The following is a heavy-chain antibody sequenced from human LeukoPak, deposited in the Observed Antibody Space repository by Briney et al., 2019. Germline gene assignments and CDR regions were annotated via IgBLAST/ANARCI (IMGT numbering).Heavy chain of an antibody. V-gene: IGHV4-30-4*07. CDR1: GGSISSGGYS. Sequence: SETLSLTCAVSGGSISSGGYSWSWIRQPPGKGLEWIGYIYYSGSTYYNPSLKSRVTISVDTSKNQFSLKLSSVTAADTAVYYCARDSGSGYYVYWGQGTLVTVSS. CDR2: IYYSGST. D-gene: IGHD3-22*01. CDR3: ARDSGSGYYVY. J-gene: IGHJ4*02.